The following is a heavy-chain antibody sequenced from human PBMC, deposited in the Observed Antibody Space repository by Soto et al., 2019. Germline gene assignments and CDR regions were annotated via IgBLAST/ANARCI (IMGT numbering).Heavy chain of an antibody. CDR3: ARDLQAATFGYYYYGMDV. V-gene: IGHV3-33*01. Sequence: PGGSRRLSCAAAGCTFSSYGLHWVRQAPGKGLEWVAVIWYDGSNKYYADSVKGRFTISRDNSKNTLYLQMNSLRAEDTAVYYCARDLQAATFGYYYYGMDVWGQGTTVTVSS. CDR2: IWYDGSNK. D-gene: IGHD6-25*01. J-gene: IGHJ6*02. CDR1: GCTFSSYG.